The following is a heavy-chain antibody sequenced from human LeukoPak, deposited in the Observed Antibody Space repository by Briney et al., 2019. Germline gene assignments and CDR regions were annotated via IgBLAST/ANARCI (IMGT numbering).Heavy chain of an antibody. CDR3: AKCKGIAAAGTDYFDY. CDR2: ISGSGGST. J-gene: IGHJ4*02. V-gene: IGHV3-23*01. CDR1: GFTFSSYA. D-gene: IGHD6-13*01. Sequence: GGSLRLSCAASGFTFSSYAMSWVRQAPGKGLEWVSAISGSGGSTYYADSVEGRFTISRDNSKNTLYLQMNSLRAEDTAVYYCAKCKGIAAAGTDYFDYWGQGTLVTVSS.